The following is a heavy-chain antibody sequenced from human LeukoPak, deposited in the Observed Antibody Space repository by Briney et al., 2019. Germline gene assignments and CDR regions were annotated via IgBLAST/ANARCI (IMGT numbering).Heavy chain of an antibody. D-gene: IGHD2-8*01. CDR2: ISLSGLT. J-gene: IGHJ4*02. Sequence: SETLSLTCGVSGGSISNTNWWSWVRQPPGQGLGWIGEISLSGLTNYNPSLKSRVTVSLDKSKNHLSLYLTSVTAAVTAVYYCSRENGAFSPFGYWGQGTLVTVPS. CDR3: SRENGAFSPFGY. V-gene: IGHV4-4*02. CDR1: GGSISNTNW.